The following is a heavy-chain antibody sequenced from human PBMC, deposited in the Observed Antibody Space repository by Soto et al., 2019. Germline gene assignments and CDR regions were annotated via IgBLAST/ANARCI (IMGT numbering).Heavy chain of an antibody. D-gene: IGHD6-19*01. Sequence: QVQLVESGGGVVQPGRSLRLSCAASGFTFSSYGMHWVRQAPGKGLEWVAVISYDGSNKYYADSVKGRFTISRDNSKNTLYLQMNSLRAEDTAVYYFAKDGLDGWGYFDYWGQGTLVTVSS. CDR3: AKDGLDGWGYFDY. J-gene: IGHJ4*02. CDR1: GFTFSSYG. CDR2: ISYDGSNK. V-gene: IGHV3-30*18.